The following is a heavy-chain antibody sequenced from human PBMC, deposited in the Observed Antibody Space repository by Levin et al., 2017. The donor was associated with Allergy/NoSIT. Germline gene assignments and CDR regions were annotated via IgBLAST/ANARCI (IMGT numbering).Heavy chain of an antibody. Sequence: GSLRLSCTVSGDSISSFFWSWIRQPPGKGLQWIGYMSFSGSTNFNPSLKSRVTISVDTSKNQFSLRLNSVTAADTAAYYCARATRSSLIYYFDYWGQGTQVTVSS. CDR1: GDSISSFF. J-gene: IGHJ4*02. V-gene: IGHV4-59*01. CDR3: ARATRSSLIYYFDY. D-gene: IGHD5-12*01. CDR2: MSFSGST.